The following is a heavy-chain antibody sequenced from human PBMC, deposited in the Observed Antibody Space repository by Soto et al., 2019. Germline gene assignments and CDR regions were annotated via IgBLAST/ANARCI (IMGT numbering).Heavy chain of an antibody. CDR2: ISPYNGDT. Sequence: ASVKVSCKSSGYTFTTYGISWVRQALGQGLEWVGWISPYNGDTKYSQNFQGRVTMTTDTFTSTGYMELRSLTSDDTAVYYCASTRSYDSHRPFDYWGQGTLVTVSS. J-gene: IGHJ4*02. CDR3: ASTRSYDSHRPFDY. CDR1: GYTFTTYG. V-gene: IGHV1-18*04. D-gene: IGHD3-16*01.